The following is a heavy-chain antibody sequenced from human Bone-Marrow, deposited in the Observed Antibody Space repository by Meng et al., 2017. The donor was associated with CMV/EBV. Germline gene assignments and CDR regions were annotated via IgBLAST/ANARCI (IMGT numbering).Heavy chain of an antibody. D-gene: IGHD1-26*01. CDR3: ARVPRSRSGSLHFDY. V-gene: IGHV3-7*01. CDR1: GFTFSSYW. J-gene: IGHJ4*02. CDR2: IKQDGSEK. Sequence: LSLTCAASGFTFSSYWMSWVRQAPGKGLEWVANIKQDGSEKYYVDSVKGRFTITRDNAKNSLYLQMKSLRAEDTAVYYCARVPRSRSGSLHFDYWGQGTLVTVSS.